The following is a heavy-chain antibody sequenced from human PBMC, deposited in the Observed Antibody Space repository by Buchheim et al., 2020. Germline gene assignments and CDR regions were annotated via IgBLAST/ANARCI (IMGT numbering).Heavy chain of an antibody. V-gene: IGHV2-5*02. CDR3: ATLDRLAAASFDH. J-gene: IGHJ4*02. D-gene: IGHD6-13*01. CDR1: GFSLTSSGVG. CDR2: VYGDDTR. Sequence: QITLKESGPTLVKPTQTLTLTCTFSGFSLTSSGVGVGWIRQPPGKALEWLALVYGDDTRRYRPSLKSSLTITNDASKNQVVLRMTNLDPVDTGTYYCATLDRLAAASFDHWGQGT.